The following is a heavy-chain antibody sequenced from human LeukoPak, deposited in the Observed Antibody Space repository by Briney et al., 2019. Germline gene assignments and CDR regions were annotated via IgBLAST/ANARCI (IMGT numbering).Heavy chain of an antibody. Sequence: GGSLRLSCAASGFTFSSYSMNWVRQAPGKGLEWVSSISSSSSYIYYADSVKGRFTISRDNAKNSLYLQMNSLRAEDTAVYYCARKLLSVVPAAPRAYYYYYMDVWGKGTTVTVSS. CDR1: GFTFSSYS. J-gene: IGHJ6*03. V-gene: IGHV3-21*01. CDR3: ARKLLSVVPAAPRAYYYYYMDV. D-gene: IGHD2-2*01. CDR2: ISSSSSYI.